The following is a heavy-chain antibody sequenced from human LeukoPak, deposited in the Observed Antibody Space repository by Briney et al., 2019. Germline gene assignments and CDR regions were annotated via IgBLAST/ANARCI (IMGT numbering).Heavy chain of an antibody. D-gene: IGHD4-17*01. CDR3: ASDSRDYGDYARDY. J-gene: IGHJ4*02. CDR2: ISSSSSYI. CDR1: GFTFSNYA. V-gene: IGHV3-21*01. Sequence: GGSLRLSCAASGFTFSNYAMSWVRQAPGKGLEWVSSISSSSSYIYYADSVKGRFTISRDNAKNSLYLQMNSLRAEDTAVYYCASDSRDYGDYARDYWGQGTLVTVSS.